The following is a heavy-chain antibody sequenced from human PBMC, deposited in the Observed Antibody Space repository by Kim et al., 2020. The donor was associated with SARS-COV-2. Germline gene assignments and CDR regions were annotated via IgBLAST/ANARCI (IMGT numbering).Heavy chain of an antibody. CDR2: TWYRSKWYD. Sequence: SQTLSLTCDISGDSVFSNSSTWNWIRQSPSRGLEWLGKTWYRSKWYDDYAVSVKSRITINSDTSQNQFSLQLNSVTPDDTAVYYCAREEYGRRLGFDYWGQGTRVTVSS. CDR3: AREEYGRRLGFDY. J-gene: IGHJ4*02. V-gene: IGHV6-1*01. D-gene: IGHD2-21*01. CDR1: GDSVFSNSST.